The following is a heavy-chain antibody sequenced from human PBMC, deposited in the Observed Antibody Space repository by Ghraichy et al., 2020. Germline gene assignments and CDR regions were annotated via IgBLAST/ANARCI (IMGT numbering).Heavy chain of an antibody. J-gene: IGHJ6*03. V-gene: IGHV1-18*01. CDR3: ARAYCILKCNYYYYMDV. CDR2: ISAYNGNT. Sequence: ASVKVSCKASGYTFTSYGISWVRQAPGQGLEWMGWISAYNGNTNYAQKLQGRVTMTTDTSTSTAYMELRSLRSDDTAVYYCARAYCILKCNYYYYMDVWGKGTTVTVSS. D-gene: IGHD2-15*01. CDR1: GYTFTSYG.